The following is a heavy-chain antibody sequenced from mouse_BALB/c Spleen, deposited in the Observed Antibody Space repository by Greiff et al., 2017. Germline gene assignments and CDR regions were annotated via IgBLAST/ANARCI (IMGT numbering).Heavy chain of an antibody. D-gene: IGHD2-1*01. J-gene: IGHJ4*01. CDR3: ASDGNYVYYAMDY. CDR2: IDPANGNT. V-gene: IGHV14-3*02. Sequence: EVQLQQSGAELVKPGASVKLSCTASGFNIKDTYMHWVKQRPEQGLEWIGRIDPANGNTKYDPKFQGKATITADTSSNTAYLQLSSLTSEDTAVYYCASDGNYVYYAMDYWGQGTSVTVSS. CDR1: GFNIKDTY.